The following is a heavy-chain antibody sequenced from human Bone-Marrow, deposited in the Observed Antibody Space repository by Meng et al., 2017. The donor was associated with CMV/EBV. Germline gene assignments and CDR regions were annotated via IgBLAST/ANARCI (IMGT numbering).Heavy chain of an antibody. V-gene: IGHV4-39*01. Sequence: GSLRLSCTVSGGSISSSSYYWGWIRQPPGKGLEWIGSIYYSGSTYYNPSLKSRVTISVDTSKNQFSLKLSSVTAADTAVYYCARLIVVVPARGWFDPWGQGPLVTVSS. CDR1: GGSISSSSYY. CDR2: IYYSGST. CDR3: ARLIVVVPARGWFDP. J-gene: IGHJ5*02. D-gene: IGHD2-2*01.